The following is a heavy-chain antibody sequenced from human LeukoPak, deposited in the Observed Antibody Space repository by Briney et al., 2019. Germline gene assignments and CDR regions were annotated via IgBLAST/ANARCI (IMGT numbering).Heavy chain of an antibody. J-gene: IGHJ4*02. V-gene: IGHV3-72*01. CDR3: ARRSYDSSGNFGY. Sequence: PGGSLRLSCAASGFTFSDHYMDWVRQAPGKGLEWVGRTRNKANSYTTEYAASVKGRFTIPRDDSKNSLYLQMNSLKTEDTAVYYCARRSYDSSGNFGYWGQGTLVTVSS. CDR1: GFTFSDHY. CDR2: TRNKANSYTT. D-gene: IGHD3-22*01.